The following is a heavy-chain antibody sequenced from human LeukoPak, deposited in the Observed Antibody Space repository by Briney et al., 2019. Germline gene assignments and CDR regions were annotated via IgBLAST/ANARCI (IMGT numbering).Heavy chain of an antibody. CDR2: IKQDGSEK. V-gene: IGHV3-7*01. Sequence: GGSLRLSCAASGFTFSSYWMSWVRQAPGKGLEWVANIKQDGSEKYYVDSVKGRFTISRDNAKNSLYLQMNSLRAEDTAVYYCARDWQITMVRGEGDYWGQGTLVTVSS. CDR3: ARDWQITMVRGEGDY. D-gene: IGHD3-10*01. CDR1: GFTFSSYW. J-gene: IGHJ4*02.